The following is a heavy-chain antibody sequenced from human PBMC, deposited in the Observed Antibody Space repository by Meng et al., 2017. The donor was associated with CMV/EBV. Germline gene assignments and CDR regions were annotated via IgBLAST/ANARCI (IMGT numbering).Heavy chain of an antibody. CDR3: AKSSRDMGSLGAFDM. D-gene: IGHD1-26*01. Sequence: GESLKISCAASGFTVSSYYMSWVRPAPGQGLEWVSVIYSGGSTYYADSVKGRFTISRDKSKHTLYLQMNSLRAEDTAHYYCAKSSRDMGSLGAFDMWGQGTMVTVSS. CDR2: IYSGGST. J-gene: IGHJ3*02. V-gene: IGHV3-53*01. CDR1: GFTVSSYY.